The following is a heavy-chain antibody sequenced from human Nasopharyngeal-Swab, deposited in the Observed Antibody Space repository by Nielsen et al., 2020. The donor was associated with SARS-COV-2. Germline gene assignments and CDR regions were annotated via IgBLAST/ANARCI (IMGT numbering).Heavy chain of an antibody. CDR2: ISYDGSNK. CDR3: ASGVVEMATIKKGDDVFDI. Sequence: GESLKISCAASGFTFSSYAMHWVRQAPGKGLEWVAVISYDGSNKYYADSVKGRFTISRDNSKNTLYLQMNSLRAEDTTVYYCASGVVEMATIKKGDDVFDIWGQGTMVTVS. CDR1: GFTFSSYA. D-gene: IGHD5-24*01. V-gene: IGHV3-30-3*01. J-gene: IGHJ3*02.